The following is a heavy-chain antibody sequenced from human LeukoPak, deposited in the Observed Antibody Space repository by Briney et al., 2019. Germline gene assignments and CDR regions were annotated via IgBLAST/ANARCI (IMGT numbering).Heavy chain of an antibody. CDR3: ASGIVGATRAPYYFDY. D-gene: IGHD1-26*01. CDR2: IYYGGST. Sequence: PSETLSLTCTVSGGSISSYYWSWIRQPPGKGLEWIGYIYYGGSTNYNPSLKSRVTISVDTSKNQFSLKLSSVTAADTAVYYCASGIVGATRAPYYFDYWGQGTLVTVSS. J-gene: IGHJ4*02. V-gene: IGHV4-59*01. CDR1: GGSISSYY.